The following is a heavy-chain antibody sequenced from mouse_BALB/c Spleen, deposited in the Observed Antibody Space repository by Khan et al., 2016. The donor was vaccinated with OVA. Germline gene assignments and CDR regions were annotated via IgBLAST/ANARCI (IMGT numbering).Heavy chain of an antibody. CDR3: AGTSYYGNYYFDY. Sequence: EVQLQESGPSLVKPSQTLSLTCSVTGDSITSGYWNWIRKFPGNKLEYMGYISYSGSTYYNPSLKRRISITRDTSKNQHYLQLNSMTTEDSATDYCAGTSYYGNYYFDYWGQGTTLTVSS. D-gene: IGHD2-10*01. J-gene: IGHJ2*01. CDR2: ISYSGST. V-gene: IGHV3-8*02. CDR1: GDSITSGY.